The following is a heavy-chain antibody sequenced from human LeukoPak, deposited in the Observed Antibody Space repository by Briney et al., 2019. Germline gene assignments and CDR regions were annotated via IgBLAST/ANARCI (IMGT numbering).Heavy chain of an antibody. CDR1: GYTFTGYY. V-gene: IGHV1-2*02. Sequence: ASVKVSCKASGYTFTGYYMHWVRQAPGQGLEWMGWINPNSGGTNYAQKLQGRVTMTTDTSTSTAYMELRSLRSDDTAVYYCARGIYGSGSYPRPEYFQHWGQGTLVTVSS. CDR2: INPNSGGT. D-gene: IGHD3-10*01. CDR3: ARGIYGSGSYPRPEYFQH. J-gene: IGHJ1*01.